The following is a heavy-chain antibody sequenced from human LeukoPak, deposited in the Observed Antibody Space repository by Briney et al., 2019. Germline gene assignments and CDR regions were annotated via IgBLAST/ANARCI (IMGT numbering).Heavy chain of an antibody. D-gene: IGHD3-22*01. Sequence: PSETLSLTCAVYGGSFSGYYWSWIRQPPGKGLEWIGEINHSGSTNYNPSLKSRVTISVDTSKNQFSLKLSSVTAADTAVYYCARGRSSYYCDSSGYYRNNWFDPWGQGTLVTVSS. CDR2: INHSGST. J-gene: IGHJ5*02. V-gene: IGHV4-34*01. CDR3: ARGRSSYYCDSSGYYRNNWFDP. CDR1: GGSFSGYY.